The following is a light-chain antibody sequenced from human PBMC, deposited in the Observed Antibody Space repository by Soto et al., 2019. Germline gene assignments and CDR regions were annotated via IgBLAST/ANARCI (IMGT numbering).Light chain of an antibody. Sequence: EIVLTQTPATLSVSPGDRVTLSCRASQSVSNYLTWYQQKPGQAPRLLIYEASKRATGIPARFSGSGSGTDFTLTISSLETEDFAVYFWQQYSRWPRETFGPGTKVDIK. V-gene: IGKV3-11*01. J-gene: IGKJ3*01. CDR1: QSVSNY. CDR2: EAS. CDR3: QQYSRWPRET.